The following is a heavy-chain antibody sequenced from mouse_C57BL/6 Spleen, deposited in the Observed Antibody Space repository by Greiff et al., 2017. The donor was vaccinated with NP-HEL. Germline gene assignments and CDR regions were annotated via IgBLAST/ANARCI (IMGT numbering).Heavy chain of an antibody. CDR2: INPGSGGT. CDR3: ARGMTGTPF. V-gene: IGHV1-54*01. D-gene: IGHD4-1*01. CDR1: GYAFTNYL. J-gene: IGHJ3*01. Sequence: QVQLKQSGAELVRPGTSVKVSCKASGYAFTNYLIEWVKQRPGQGLEWIGVINPGSGGTNYNEKFKGKATLTADKSSSTAYMQLSSLTSEDSAVYFCARGMTGTPFWGQGTLVTVSA.